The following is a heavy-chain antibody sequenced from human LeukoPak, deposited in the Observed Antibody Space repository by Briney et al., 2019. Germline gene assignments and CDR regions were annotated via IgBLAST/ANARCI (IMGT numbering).Heavy chain of an antibody. D-gene: IGHD3-16*01. CDR3: AKTPSYDYVWESYFDY. J-gene: IGHJ4*02. CDR1: GFTFSTFW. V-gene: IGHV3-7*03. Sequence: GGSLRLSCVTPGFTFSTFWMNWVRQAPGKGLEWVANINPDGSRERSVDSVKGRITISRDNAKNALYLQMSSLRAEDTAVYYCAKTPSYDYVWESYFDYWGQGTLVTVSS. CDR2: INPDGSRE.